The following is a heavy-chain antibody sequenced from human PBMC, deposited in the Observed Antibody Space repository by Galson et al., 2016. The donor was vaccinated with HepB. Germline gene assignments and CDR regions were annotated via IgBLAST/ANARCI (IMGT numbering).Heavy chain of an antibody. D-gene: IGHD2-2*01. J-gene: IGHJ6*02. CDR1: GFTFSSYG. Sequence: SLRLSCAASGFTFSSYGMHWVPQAPGTGLEWVAIIWYDGSDKYYADSVKGRFTISRDNSKNTLYLQMNSLRAEDTAVYYCARDPQYQLTNYYYYGMDVWGQGTTVTVSS. V-gene: IGHV3-33*01. CDR3: ARDPQYQLTNYYYYGMDV. CDR2: IWYDGSDK.